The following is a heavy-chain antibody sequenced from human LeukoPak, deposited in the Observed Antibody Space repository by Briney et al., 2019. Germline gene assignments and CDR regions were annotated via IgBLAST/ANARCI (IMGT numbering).Heavy chain of an antibody. D-gene: IGHD6-19*01. Sequence: SETLSLTCTVSGGSISSYYWSWIRQPPGKGLEWIGYIYYSGSTNYNPSLKSRVTISVDTSKNQFSLKLSSVTAADTAVYYCARARLYLQWLVLYYYGMDVWGQGTTVTVSS. CDR1: GGSISSYY. J-gene: IGHJ6*02. V-gene: IGHV4-59*12. CDR2: IYYSGST. CDR3: ARARLYLQWLVLYYYGMDV.